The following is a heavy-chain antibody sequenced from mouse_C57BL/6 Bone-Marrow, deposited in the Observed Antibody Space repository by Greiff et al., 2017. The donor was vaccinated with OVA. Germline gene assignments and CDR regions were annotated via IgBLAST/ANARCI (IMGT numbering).Heavy chain of an antibody. V-gene: IGHV10-1*01. J-gene: IGHJ4*01. CDR1: GFSFNTYA. D-gene: IGHD4-1*02. Sequence: EVHLVESGGGLVQPKGSLKLSCAASGFSFNTYAMNWVRQAPGKGLEWVARIRSKSNNYATYYADSVKDRFTISRDDSESMLYLQMNNLKTEDTAMYYCVSSQLGRYAMDYWGQGTSVTVSS. CDR3: VSSQLGRYAMDY. CDR2: IRSKSNNYAT.